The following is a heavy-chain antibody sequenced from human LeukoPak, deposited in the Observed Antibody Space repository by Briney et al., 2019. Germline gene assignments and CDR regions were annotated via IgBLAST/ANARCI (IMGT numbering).Heavy chain of an antibody. CDR3: ARSELLYFGDWLDP. V-gene: IGHV1-3*01. J-gene: IGHJ5*02. CDR2: INAGNGNT. D-gene: IGHD1-26*01. Sequence: ASVKVSCKASGYTFTNYALHWVRQAPGQRLEWLGWINAGNGNTKYSQKLQGRVTITRDTSASAAYMELSSLRSEDTAVYYCARSELLYFGDWLDPWGQGTLVTVSS. CDR1: GYTFTNYA.